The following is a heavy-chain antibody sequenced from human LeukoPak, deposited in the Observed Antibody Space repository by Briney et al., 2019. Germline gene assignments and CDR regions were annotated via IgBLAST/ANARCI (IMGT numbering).Heavy chain of an antibody. Sequence: ASVKVSCKASGYTFTGYYMHWVRQAPGQGLEWMGWINPNSGGTNYAQKFQGRVTMTRDTSISTAYMELSRLRSDDTAVYYCARDTMVRGVPRHYFDYWSQGTLVTVSS. CDR1: GYTFTGYY. D-gene: IGHD3-10*01. CDR3: ARDTMVRGVPRHYFDY. V-gene: IGHV1-2*02. CDR2: INPNSGGT. J-gene: IGHJ4*02.